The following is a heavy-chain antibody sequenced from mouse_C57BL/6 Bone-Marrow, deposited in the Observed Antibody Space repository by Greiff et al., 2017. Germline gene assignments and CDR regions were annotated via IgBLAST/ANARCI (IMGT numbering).Heavy chain of an antibody. Sequence: QVQLQQSGAELARPGASVKLSCKASGYTFTSYGISWVKQRTGQGLEWIGEIYPRSGNTYYNEKFKGKATLTADKSSSTAYMELRSLTSEDSAVXSCANLDSSVHFDYWGQGTTLTVSS. CDR1: GYTFTSYG. V-gene: IGHV1-81*01. CDR2: IYPRSGNT. CDR3: ANLDSSVHFDY. J-gene: IGHJ2*01. D-gene: IGHD3-2*02.